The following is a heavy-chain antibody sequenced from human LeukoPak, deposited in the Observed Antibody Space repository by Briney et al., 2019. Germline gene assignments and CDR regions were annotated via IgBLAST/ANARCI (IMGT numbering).Heavy chain of an antibody. CDR3: ALRTSPYS. CDR2: FDPGDSET. Sequence: ASVKVSCKVSGYSLTELAMHWVRQAPGKGLEWMGGFDPGDSETIYAQKFQGRVTMTEDTSTDTAYMDLSSLTSEDTAVYYCALRTSPYSWGQGTLVTVSS. J-gene: IGHJ4*02. CDR1: GYSLTELA. V-gene: IGHV1-24*01.